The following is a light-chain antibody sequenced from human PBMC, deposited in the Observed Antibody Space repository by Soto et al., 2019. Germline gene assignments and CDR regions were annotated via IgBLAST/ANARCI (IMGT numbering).Light chain of an antibody. CDR2: AAS. CDR3: QQYTNWPLT. CDR1: QSVSSN. J-gene: IGKJ4*01. Sequence: EIVMTQSPATLSVPPGERATLSCRASQSVSSNIAWYQQKPGQAPRVLIYAASTRATGIPARFSGSGSGTAFTLTIGSLQSEDFAVYYCQQYTNWPLTFGGGTKVEIK. V-gene: IGKV3-15*01.